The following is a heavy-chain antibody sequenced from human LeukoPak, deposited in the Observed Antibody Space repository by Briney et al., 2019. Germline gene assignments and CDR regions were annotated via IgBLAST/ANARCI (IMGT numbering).Heavy chain of an antibody. CDR3: ARKGRIYCDDGCFHDAFDI. V-gene: IGHV3-7*01. D-gene: IGHD2-21*01. J-gene: IGHJ3*02. CDR2: INGDGSEN. Sequence: TGGSLRLSCAASGFTFNNYWMNWVRQAPGKGLEWVANINGDGSENHSVDSVKGRFTISRDNAKDSLYLQMNSLRGEDTDVYYCARKGRIYCDDGCFHDAFDIWGQGTTVTVSS. CDR1: GFTFNNYW.